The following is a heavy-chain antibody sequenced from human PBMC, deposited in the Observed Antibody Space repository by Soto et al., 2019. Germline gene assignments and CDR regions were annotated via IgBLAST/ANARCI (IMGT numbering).Heavy chain of an antibody. CDR1: GYTFTSYD. CDR3: ARGVYYDFWSGYLARQNYYYYYGMDV. D-gene: IGHD3-3*01. J-gene: IGHJ6*02. CDR2: MNPNSGNT. V-gene: IGHV1-8*01. Sequence: ASVKVSCKASGYTFTSYDINWVRQATGQGLEWMGWMNPNSGNTGYAQKFQGRVTMTRNTSISTAYMELSSLRSEDTAVYYCARGVYYDFWSGYLARQNYYYYYGMDVWGQGTTVTVSS.